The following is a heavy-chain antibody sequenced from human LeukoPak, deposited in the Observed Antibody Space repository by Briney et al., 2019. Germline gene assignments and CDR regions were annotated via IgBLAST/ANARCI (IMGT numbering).Heavy chain of an antibody. J-gene: IGHJ4*02. V-gene: IGHV1-69*05. CDR1: GGTFSSYA. CDR2: IIPIFGTA. CDR3: ASAYYYDSSGYGY. D-gene: IGHD3-22*01. Sequence: SVKVSCKASGGTFSSYAISWVRQAPGQGLEWMGGIIPIFGTANYAQKFQSRVTITTDESTSTAYMELSSLRSEDTAVYYCASAYYYDSSGYGYWGQGTLVTVSS.